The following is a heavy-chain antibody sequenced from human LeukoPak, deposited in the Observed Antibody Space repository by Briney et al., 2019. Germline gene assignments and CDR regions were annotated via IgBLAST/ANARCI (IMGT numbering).Heavy chain of an antibody. CDR2: IDHSGRT. J-gene: IGHJ4*02. V-gene: IGHV4-31*03. Sequence: SETLSLTCTVSGGPFSSSEYYWGSIRHHPGKGLGWIGYIDHSGRTYYNPSLMSRVSISSDTSRRLFCMKLISVSAVDTAFYYCARVWSDCTRPRCYKGIFDYWGQGTLVTVS. CDR3: ARVWSDCTRPRCYKGIFDY. D-gene: IGHD2-8*01. CDR1: GGPFSSSEYY.